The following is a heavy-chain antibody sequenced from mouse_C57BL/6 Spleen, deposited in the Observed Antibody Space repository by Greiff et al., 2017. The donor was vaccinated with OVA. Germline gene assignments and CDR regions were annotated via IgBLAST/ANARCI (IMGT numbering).Heavy chain of an antibody. V-gene: IGHV1-81*01. D-gene: IGHD2-2*01. J-gene: IGHJ3*01. CDR2: IYPRSGNT. CDR1: GYTFTSYG. Sequence: LVESGAELARPGASVKLSCKASGYTFTSYGISWVKQRTGQGLEWIGEIYPRSGNTYYNEKFKGKATLTAEKSSSTAYMQLSSLTSEDSAVFFCAREGFYGYDGGAWFAYWGQGTLVTVSA. CDR3: AREGFYGYDGGAWFAY.